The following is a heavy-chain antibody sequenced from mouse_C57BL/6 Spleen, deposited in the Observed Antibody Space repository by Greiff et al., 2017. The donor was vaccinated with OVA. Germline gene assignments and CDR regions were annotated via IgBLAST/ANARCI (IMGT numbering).Heavy chain of an antibody. Sequence: VQLKQSGPELVKPGASVKISCKASGYSFTGYYMNWVKQSPEKSLEWIGEINPSTGGTTYNQKFKAKATLTVDKSSSTAYMQLKSLTSEDSAVYYCARGGSSGYPPWFAYWGQGTLVTVSA. CDR2: INPSTGGT. D-gene: IGHD3-2*02. J-gene: IGHJ3*01. V-gene: IGHV1-42*01. CDR1: GYSFTGYY. CDR3: ARGGSSGYPPWFAY.